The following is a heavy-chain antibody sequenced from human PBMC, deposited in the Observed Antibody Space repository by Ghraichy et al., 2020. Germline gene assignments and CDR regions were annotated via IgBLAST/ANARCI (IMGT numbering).Heavy chain of an antibody. CDR2: ISGSGGST. Sequence: GGSLRLSCAASGFTFSSYAMSWVRQAPGKGLEWVSAISGSGGSTYYADSVKGRFTISRDNSKNTLYLPMNSLRAEDTAVYYCASHYNWNFYGMDVWGQGTTVTVSS. V-gene: IGHV3-23*01. J-gene: IGHJ6*02. CDR1: GFTFSSYA. D-gene: IGHD1-20*01. CDR3: ASHYNWNFYGMDV.